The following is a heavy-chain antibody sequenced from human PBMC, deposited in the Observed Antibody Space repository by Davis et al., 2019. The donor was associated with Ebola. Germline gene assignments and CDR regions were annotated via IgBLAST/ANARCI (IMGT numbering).Heavy chain of an antibody. CDR1: GGTFSSYA. CDR2: IIPIFGTA. CDR3: ARVDRLWFGARGADY. J-gene: IGHJ4*02. D-gene: IGHD3-10*01. Sequence: SVKVSCKASGGTFSSYAISWVRQAPGQGLEWMGGIIPIFGTANYAQKLQGRVTMTTDTSTSTAYMELRSLRSDDTAVYYCARVDRLWFGARGADYWGQGTLVTVSS. V-gene: IGHV1-69*05.